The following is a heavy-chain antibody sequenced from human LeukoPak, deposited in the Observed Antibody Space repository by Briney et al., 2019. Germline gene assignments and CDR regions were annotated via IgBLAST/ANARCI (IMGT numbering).Heavy chain of an antibody. Sequence: GGSLRLSCAASGNYWMHWVRQAPGKGLVWVSHINGDGSWTTYADSVKGRFTISKDNAKNTVYLQMNNLRAEDTAVYYCVSFYETYWGRGTLVSVSS. CDR3: VSFYETY. J-gene: IGHJ4*02. V-gene: IGHV3-74*01. D-gene: IGHD2-2*01. CDR1: GNYW. CDR2: INGDGSWT.